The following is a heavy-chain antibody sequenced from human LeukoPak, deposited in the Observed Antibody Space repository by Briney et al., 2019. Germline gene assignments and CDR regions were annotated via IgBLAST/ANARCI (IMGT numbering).Heavy chain of an antibody. V-gene: IGHV3-23*01. CDR2: ISHSGGST. CDR3: AKAQTPQTFDY. CDR1: GFTFPTYA. Sequence: GGSLRLSCAASGFTFPTYAMTWVRQAPGKGLEWVSGISHSGGSTYYADSVKGRFTISRDNSKNTLYLQMNSLRAEDTAVYYCAKAQTPQTFDYWGQGTLVTVSS. J-gene: IGHJ4*02.